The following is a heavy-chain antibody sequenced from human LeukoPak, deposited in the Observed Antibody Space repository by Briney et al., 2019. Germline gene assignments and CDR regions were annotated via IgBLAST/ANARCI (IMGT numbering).Heavy chain of an antibody. Sequence: ASVKVSCKASGYTFTRYYMHWVRQAPGQGLEWMGIINPSGGSTSYAQKFQGRVTMTRDMSTSTVYMELSSLRSEDTAVYYCARDHRSGPGTLDYWGQGTLVPVSS. CDR2: INPSGGST. CDR3: ARDHRSGPGTLDY. CDR1: GYTFTRYY. D-gene: IGHD6-19*01. V-gene: IGHV1-46*01. J-gene: IGHJ4*02.